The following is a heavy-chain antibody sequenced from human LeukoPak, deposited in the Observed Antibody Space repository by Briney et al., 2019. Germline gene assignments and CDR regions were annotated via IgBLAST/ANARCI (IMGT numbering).Heavy chain of an antibody. CDR2: ISSSSSYI. CDR1: GFTFRSYN. CDR3: ARGASRADY. J-gene: IGHJ4*02. V-gene: IGHV3-21*01. Sequence: GGSLRLSCAASGFTFRSYNMNWVRQAPGKRPEWVSSISSSSSYIYYADSVKGRFTISRDNAKNSLYLQMNSLRAEDTALYYCARGASRADYWGQGTLVTVTS.